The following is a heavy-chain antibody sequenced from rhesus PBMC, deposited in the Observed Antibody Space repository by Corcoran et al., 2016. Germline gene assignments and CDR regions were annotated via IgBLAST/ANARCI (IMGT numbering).Heavy chain of an antibody. Sequence: QLQLQESGPGLVKPSETLSLTCAVSGGSISGYYWSWIRQPPGKGLEWIGNIDGNIAGTKYNPSLKRPVTISKDTSKNQFSLKLTSGTAADTAVYYCARGGGTAAFDYWGQGVLVTVSS. CDR2: IDGNIAGT. V-gene: IGHV4-81*01. CDR3: ARGGGTAAFDY. D-gene: IGHD1-44*01. J-gene: IGHJ4*01. CDR1: GGSISGYY.